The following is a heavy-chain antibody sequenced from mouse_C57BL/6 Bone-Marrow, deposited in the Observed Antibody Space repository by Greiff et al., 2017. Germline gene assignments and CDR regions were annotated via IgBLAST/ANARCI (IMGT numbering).Heavy chain of an antibody. J-gene: IGHJ2*01. CDR2: IYPGSGNT. CDR1: GYTFTDYY. V-gene: IGHV1-76*01. Sequence: QVQLQQSGAELVRPGASVKLSCKASGYTFTDYYINWVKQRPGQGLEWIARIYPGSGNTYYNEKFKGKATLTAEKSSSTAYMQLSSLTSEDSAVYFCARGNYDYDGRFDYWGQGTTLTVSS. D-gene: IGHD2-4*01. CDR3: ARGNYDYDGRFDY.